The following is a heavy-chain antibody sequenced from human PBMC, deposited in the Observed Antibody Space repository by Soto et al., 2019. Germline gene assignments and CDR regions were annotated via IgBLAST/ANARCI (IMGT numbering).Heavy chain of an antibody. CDR3: VKERLDVVVPAAITLYYFDY. Sequence: GGSLRLSCSASGFTFSSYAMHWVRQAPGKGLEYVSAIISNGGSTYYADSVKGRFTISRDNSKNTLYLQMSSLRAEDTAVYYCVKERLDVVVPAAITLYYFDYWGQGTLVTVSS. CDR2: IISNGGST. CDR1: GFTFSSYA. J-gene: IGHJ4*02. V-gene: IGHV3-64D*06. D-gene: IGHD2-2*01.